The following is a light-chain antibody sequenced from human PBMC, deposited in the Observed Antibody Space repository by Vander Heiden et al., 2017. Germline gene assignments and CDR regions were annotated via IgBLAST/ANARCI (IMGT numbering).Light chain of an antibody. CDR3: ATWDESLRSPV. J-gene: IGLJ3*02. CDR2: TNT. CDR1: NSNIGLNS. Sequence: QSVLTQPPSVSGSPGQRVTISCSGSNSNIGLNSVNWYQQLPRTAPQILIYTNTVRPSGVPDRFSGSKSGTSASLAISGLQSDDEADYYCATWDESLRSPVFGGGTKLTVL. V-gene: IGLV1-44*01.